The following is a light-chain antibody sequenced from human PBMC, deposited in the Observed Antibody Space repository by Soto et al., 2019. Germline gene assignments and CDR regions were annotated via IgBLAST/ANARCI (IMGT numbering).Light chain of an antibody. J-gene: IGKJ1*01. CDR2: GAS. CDR1: QSVSSSY. V-gene: IGKV3-20*01. Sequence: EIVLTQSPGTLSLSPGERATLSCRASQSVSSSYLAWYQQKPGQAPRLLIYGASSRATGIPDRFSGSGSGTDFTLTISRLEPEDVATYYCQKYNSAPRGFGQGTKVDIK. CDR3: QKYNSAPRG.